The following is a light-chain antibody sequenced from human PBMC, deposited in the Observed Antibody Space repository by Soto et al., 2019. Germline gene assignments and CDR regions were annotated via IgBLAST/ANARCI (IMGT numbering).Light chain of an antibody. CDR3: QQLNSYPLA. J-gene: IGKJ1*01. V-gene: IGKV1-9*01. CDR2: AAS. CDR1: QGISSY. Sequence: DIQLTQSPSFLSASVGDRVTITCRASQGISSYLAWYQQKPGKAPKLLIYAASTLQSGVPSRFSGSGSGTEFTLTISSLQTEDFATYYCQQLNSYPLAFGQGTKV.